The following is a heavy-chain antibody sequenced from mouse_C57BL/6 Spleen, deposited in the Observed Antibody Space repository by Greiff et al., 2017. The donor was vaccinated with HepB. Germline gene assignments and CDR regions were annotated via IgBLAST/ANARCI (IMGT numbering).Heavy chain of an antibody. CDR1: GYTFTSYW. V-gene: IGHV1-59*01. D-gene: IGHD3-2*02. CDR3: ARDSGLSYWYFDV. CDR2: IDPSDSYT. J-gene: IGHJ1*03. Sequence: QVHVKQPGAELVRPGTSVKLSCKASGYTFTSYWMHWVKQRPGQGLEWIGVIDPSDSYTNYNQKFKGKATLTVDTSSSTAYMQLSSLTSEDSAVYDCARDSGLSYWYFDVWGTGTTVTVSS.